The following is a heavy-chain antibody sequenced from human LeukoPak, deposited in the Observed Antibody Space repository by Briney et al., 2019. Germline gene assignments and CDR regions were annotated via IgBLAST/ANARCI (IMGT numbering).Heavy chain of an antibody. CDR1: GYSISSGYY. V-gene: IGHV4-38-2*01. D-gene: IGHD3-10*01. Sequence: SETLSLTCAVSGYSISSGYYGGWIRQPPGEGLEWIGSMFHSGSTYYNPSLKSRVNMSVDTSKNQISLKLSSVTAADTAVYYCARASGSYGSGSYYYYGMDVWGKGTTVTVSS. CDR2: MFHSGST. J-gene: IGHJ6*04. CDR3: ARASGSYGSGSYYYYGMDV.